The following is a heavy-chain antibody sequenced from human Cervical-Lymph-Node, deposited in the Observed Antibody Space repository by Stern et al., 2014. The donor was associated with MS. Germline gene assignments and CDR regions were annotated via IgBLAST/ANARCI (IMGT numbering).Heavy chain of an antibody. Sequence: QLVQSGPGLVKPSETLSLTCTVSGGSFINYYWTWIRQPPGKGLEWIGYIYNSGSTDYNPSLKSRVTISVDTSKKQISLNLSSVTAADTAVYYCARVVEPSTLDYWGQGSLVTVSS. CDR1: GGSFINYY. CDR2: IYNSGST. V-gene: IGHV4-59*01. J-gene: IGHJ4*02. D-gene: IGHD2-15*01. CDR3: ARVVEPSTLDY.